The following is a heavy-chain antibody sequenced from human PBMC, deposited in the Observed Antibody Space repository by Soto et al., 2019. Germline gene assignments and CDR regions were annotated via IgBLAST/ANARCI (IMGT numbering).Heavy chain of an antibody. D-gene: IGHD6-6*01. Sequence: CKGSGYSFSTSWIAWVRQMPGKGLEWMGMIFPGDSDTRYSPSFQGQVTISADKSINTAYVQWNSLKASDTAMYYCARQSFSSSSPDYWGQGTLVTVSS. CDR2: IFPGDSDT. CDR3: ARQSFSSSSPDY. CDR1: GYSFSTSW. J-gene: IGHJ4*02. V-gene: IGHV5-51*01.